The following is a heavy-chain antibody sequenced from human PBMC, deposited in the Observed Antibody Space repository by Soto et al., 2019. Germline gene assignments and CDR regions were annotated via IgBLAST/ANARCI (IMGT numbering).Heavy chain of an antibody. CDR2: IYYSGST. CDR1: GGSISSYY. Sequence: PSXTLSLTCTVSGGSISSYYCSWILQPPGKGLEWIGYIYYSGSTNYNPSLKSRVTISVDTSKNQFSLKLSSVTAEDTAVYYCAREDNWNVNYYGMDVWGQGTTVTVSS. CDR3: AREDNWNVNYYGMDV. V-gene: IGHV4-59*01. J-gene: IGHJ6*02. D-gene: IGHD1-20*01.